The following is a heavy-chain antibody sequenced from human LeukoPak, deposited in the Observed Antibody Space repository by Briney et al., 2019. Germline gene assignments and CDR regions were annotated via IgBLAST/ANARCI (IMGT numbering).Heavy chain of an antibody. Sequence: SETLSLTCTVSGGSISSSSYYWGWIRQPPGKGLEWIGSIYYSGSTYYNPSLKSRVTISVDTSKNQFSLKLSSVTAADTAAYYCAAITMVRGVIIGPYYYGMDVWGQGTTVTVSS. CDR2: IYYSGST. D-gene: IGHD3-10*01. CDR3: AAITMVRGVIIGPYYYGMDV. V-gene: IGHV4-39*01. J-gene: IGHJ6*02. CDR1: GGSISSSSYY.